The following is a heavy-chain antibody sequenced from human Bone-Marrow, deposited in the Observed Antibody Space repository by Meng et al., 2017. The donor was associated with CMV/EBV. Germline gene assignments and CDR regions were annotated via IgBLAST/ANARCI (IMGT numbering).Heavy chain of an antibody. D-gene: IGHD6-13*01. J-gene: IGHJ4*02. CDR1: GGSISSSSYY. Sequence: ETLSLTCTVSGGSISSSSYYWGWIRQPPGKGLEWVANIKQDGSEKYYVDSVKGRFTISRDNAKNSLFLQMNSLRAEDTAVYYCARAFVAAAGTRLADYWGQGTLVTVSS. CDR3: ARAFVAAAGTRLADY. CDR2: IKQDGSEK. V-gene: IGHV3-7*01.